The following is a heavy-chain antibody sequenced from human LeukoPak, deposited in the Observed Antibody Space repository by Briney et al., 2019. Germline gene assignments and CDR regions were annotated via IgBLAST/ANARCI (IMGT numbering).Heavy chain of an antibody. J-gene: IGHJ1*01. CDR3: ARDGVAHGSGSYFSH. V-gene: IGHV3-30*04. CDR2: ISYDGNNK. D-gene: IGHD3-10*01. CDR1: GFTFSSYP. Sequence: PGGSLRLSCAASGFTFSSYPMHWVRQAPGKGLEWVAAISYDGNNKYYADSVKGRFTISRDNSMNTLYLQMNSLRAEDTAVYYCARDGVAHGSGSYFSHWGQGTLVTVSS.